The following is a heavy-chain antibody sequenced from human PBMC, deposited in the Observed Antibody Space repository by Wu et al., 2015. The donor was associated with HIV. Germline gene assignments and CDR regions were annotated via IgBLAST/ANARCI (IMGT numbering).Heavy chain of an antibody. CDR2: IIPIFGTA. D-gene: IGHD6-13*01. Sequence: QVQLVQSGAEVKKPGSSVKVSCKASGGTFSSYAISWVRQAPGQGLEWMGGIIPIFGTANYAQKFQGRVTITADESTSTAYMELRSLRSDDTAVYYCARVETGSWYSPDIYFDYWGQGTLVTVSS. J-gene: IGHJ4*02. V-gene: IGHV1-69*12. CDR3: ARVETGSWYSPDIYFDY. CDR1: GGTFSSYA.